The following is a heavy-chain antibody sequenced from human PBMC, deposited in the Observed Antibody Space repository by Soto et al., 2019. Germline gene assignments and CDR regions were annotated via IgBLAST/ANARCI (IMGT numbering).Heavy chain of an antibody. CDR1: GFTFRSYA. D-gene: IGHD3-10*01. CDR2: ISYDGSNK. V-gene: IGHV3-30-3*01. Sequence: QVQLVESGGGVVQPGRSLRLSCAASGFTFRSYAMHWVRQAPGKGLEWVAVISYDGSNKYYADSVKGRFTITRDNSKNTLYLQMNSLRAEDTAVYYCARDRYYYGSGRPHGGWFDPWGQGTLVTVSS. J-gene: IGHJ5*02. CDR3: ARDRYYYGSGRPHGGWFDP.